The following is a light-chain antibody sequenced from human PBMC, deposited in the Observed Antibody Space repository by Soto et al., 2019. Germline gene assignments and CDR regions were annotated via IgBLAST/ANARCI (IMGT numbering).Light chain of an antibody. CDR3: QQYEIYPMI. J-gene: IGKJ4*01. CDR2: KAS. Sequence: DSQMTQYPSTLSASIGDRVTITCRASQSISSWLAWYQQKPGKAPKLLISKASTLQSGVPPRFSGSGSGTEFTPTIGSLQPDDFATYYCQQYEIYPMIFGGGTKVEIK. V-gene: IGKV1-5*03. CDR1: QSISSW.